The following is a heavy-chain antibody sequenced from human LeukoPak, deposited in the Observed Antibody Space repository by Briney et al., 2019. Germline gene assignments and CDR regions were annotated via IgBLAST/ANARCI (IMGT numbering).Heavy chain of an antibody. V-gene: IGHV4-34*01. CDR1: GGSFSGYY. J-gene: IGHJ5*02. CDR3: ARSLYYDFWSGYYLNWFDP. Sequence: SETLSLTCAVYGGSFSGYYWSWIRQPPGKGLEWIGEINHSGSTNYNPSLKSRVTISVDTSKNQFSLKLSSVTAADTAVYYCARSLYYDFWSGYYLNWFDPWGQGTLVTVSS. CDR2: INHSGST. D-gene: IGHD3-3*01.